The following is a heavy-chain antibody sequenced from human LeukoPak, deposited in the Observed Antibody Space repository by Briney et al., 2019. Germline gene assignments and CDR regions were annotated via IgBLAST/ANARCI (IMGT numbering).Heavy chain of an antibody. D-gene: IGHD2-15*01. CDR2: ILYSGST. J-gene: IGHJ2*01. Sequence: SETLSLTYAVSGGSISSSAYYWSWIRQYPGKDLEWIGYILYSGSTHYNPSLKRRITISIDTSKNQFSLKLSSVTDADTAVYYCARSPIGVAATLHWYFDLWGRGTLITVSS. CDR1: GGSISSSAYY. V-gene: IGHV4-31*11. CDR3: ARSPIGVAATLHWYFDL.